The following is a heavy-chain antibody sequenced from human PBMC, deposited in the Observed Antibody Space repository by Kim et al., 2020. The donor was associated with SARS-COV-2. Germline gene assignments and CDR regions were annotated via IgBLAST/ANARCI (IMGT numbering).Heavy chain of an antibody. D-gene: IGHD3-3*01. Sequence: SQTLSLTCAISGDSVSSNSAAWNWIRQSPSRGLEWLGRTYYRSKWYNDYAVSVKSRITINPDTSKNQFSLQLNSVTPEDTAVYYCARRLGITIFGVATRYYYGMDVWGQGTTVTVSS. J-gene: IGHJ6*02. CDR2: TYYRSKWYN. CDR3: ARRLGITIFGVATRYYYGMDV. V-gene: IGHV6-1*01. CDR1: GDSVSSNSAA.